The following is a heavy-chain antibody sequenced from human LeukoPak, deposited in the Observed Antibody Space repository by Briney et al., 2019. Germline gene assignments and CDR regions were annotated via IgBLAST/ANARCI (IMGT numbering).Heavy chain of an antibody. Sequence: GGSLRLSCAASGFTFSSYWMSWVRQAPGKGLEWVANIKQDGSEKYYVDSVKGRFTISGDNAKNSLYLQMNSLRAEDTAVYYCARDKVLVWSGYYTFDYWGQGTLVTVSS. V-gene: IGHV3-7*01. CDR2: IKQDGSEK. CDR1: GFTFSSYW. CDR3: ARDKVLVWSGYYTFDY. D-gene: IGHD3-3*01. J-gene: IGHJ4*02.